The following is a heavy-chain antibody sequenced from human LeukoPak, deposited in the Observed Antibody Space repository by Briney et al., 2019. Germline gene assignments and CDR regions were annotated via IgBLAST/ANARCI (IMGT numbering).Heavy chain of an antibody. V-gene: IGHV3-33*01. CDR1: GFTFSMFG. CDR2: IWYDGSNT. Sequence: GGSLRLSCAVSGFTFSMFGMHWVRQAPGKGLEWVAVIWYDGSNTYYADSVKGRFTISRDNSRNTLYLQMNSLRDEDTAVYYCAASTRGYFYYYMDVWGKGTTVTVSS. CDR3: AASTRGYFYYYMDV. D-gene: IGHD5/OR15-5a*01. J-gene: IGHJ6*03.